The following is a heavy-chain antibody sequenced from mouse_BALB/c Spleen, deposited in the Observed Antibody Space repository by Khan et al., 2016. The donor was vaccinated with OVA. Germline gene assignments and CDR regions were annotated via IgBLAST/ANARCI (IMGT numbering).Heavy chain of an antibody. J-gene: IGHJ3*01. CDR2: IFPGSGTP. CDR3: ARGGYSVFAY. D-gene: IGHD2-14*01. V-gene: IGHV1-77*01. CDR1: GYTFTDYV. Sequence: VELVESGPELVKPGASLKVSCKASGYTFTDYVIGWVRQRTSQGLEWIGDIFPGSGTPYYNETFKDKATLTADKSSNTAYMQLSSLTSEDSAVYFCARGGYSVFAYWGQETLVTVSA.